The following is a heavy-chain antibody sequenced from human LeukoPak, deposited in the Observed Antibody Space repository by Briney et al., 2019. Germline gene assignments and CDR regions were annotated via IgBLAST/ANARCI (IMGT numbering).Heavy chain of an antibody. J-gene: IGHJ4*02. Sequence: SLRLSCAAPGFTFSSYGMHWVRQAPGKGLEWVAVISYDGSNKYYADSVKGRFTISRDNSKNTLYLQMNSLRAEDTAVYYCAKGSYSSSWCLDYWGQGTLVTVSS. V-gene: IGHV3-30*18. CDR1: GFTFSSYG. CDR3: AKGSYSSSWCLDY. CDR2: ISYDGSNK. D-gene: IGHD6-13*01.